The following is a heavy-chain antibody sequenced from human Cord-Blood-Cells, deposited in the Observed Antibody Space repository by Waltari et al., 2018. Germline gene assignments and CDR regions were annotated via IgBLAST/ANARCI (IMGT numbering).Heavy chain of an antibody. V-gene: IGHV1-18*01. D-gene: IGHD2-15*01. CDR2: VSADNGNT. J-gene: IGHJ4*02. CDR1: GYTFPSYG. Sequence: QVQLVQSGAEVKKPGASVKVSCKASGYTFPSYGISWVRQAPGQGLEWMGWVSADNGNTNDDRKGQGRVTRTTDTSTSTAYMDLRSLRSEDTAVYYCARDTLVGYCSGGSCYSNFDYWGQGTLVTVSS. CDR3: ARDTLVGYCSGGSCYSNFDY.